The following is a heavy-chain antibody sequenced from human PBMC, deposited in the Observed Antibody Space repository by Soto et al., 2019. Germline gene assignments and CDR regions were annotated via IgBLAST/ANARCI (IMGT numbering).Heavy chain of an antibody. CDR2: IDPSDSYT. CDR1: GYSFTSYL. D-gene: IGHD6-19*01. V-gene: IGHV5-10-1*01. Sequence: GESLKISCKGSGYSFTSYLISWVRQMPGKGLEWMGRIDPSDSYTNYSPSYQVHVTISADKFTRTAYLQWSSLKASYTAMYYCARRVAGTAPAYYCYGFDFWGQGTTVTVSS. CDR3: ARRVAGTAPAYYCYGFDF. J-gene: IGHJ6*02.